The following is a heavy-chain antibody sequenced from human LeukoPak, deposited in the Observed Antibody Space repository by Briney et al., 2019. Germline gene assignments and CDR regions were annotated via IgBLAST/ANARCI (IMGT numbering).Heavy chain of an antibody. CDR3: ARGTTANVGGGYY. J-gene: IGHJ4*02. D-gene: IGHD1-7*01. CDR1: GFTFSSSW. Sequence: PGGSLRLSCVASGFTFSSSWMHWVRQAPGKGLVWVSRINTDGKTTTYADSVKGRFTISRDNTKNTLYLQMNSLNAEDTALYYCARGTTANVGGGYYWGQGTLVTVSS. V-gene: IGHV3-74*01. CDR2: INTDGKTT.